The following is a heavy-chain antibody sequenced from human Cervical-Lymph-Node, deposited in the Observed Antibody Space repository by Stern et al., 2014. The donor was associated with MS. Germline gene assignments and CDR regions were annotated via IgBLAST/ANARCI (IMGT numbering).Heavy chain of an antibody. CDR1: GFTFSDYY. D-gene: IGHD6-19*01. CDR3: ARSHSKWLVHDAFDI. Sequence: QLVQSGGGLVKPGGSLRLSCAASGFTFSDYYMSWIRQAQGKGLEWVSSISSSGSSIYYADSVKGRFTISRDNAKTSLYLQMNSLRAEDTAVYYCARSHSKWLVHDAFDIWGQGTMVSVSS. J-gene: IGHJ3*02. V-gene: IGHV3-11*01. CDR2: ISSSGSSI.